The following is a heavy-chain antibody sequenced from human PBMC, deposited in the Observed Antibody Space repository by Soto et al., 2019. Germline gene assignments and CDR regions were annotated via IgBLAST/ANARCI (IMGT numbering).Heavy chain of an antibody. CDR2: IYHAGST. Sequence: QVQLQESGPRLVKPSGTLSLTCTVSGGSITNSNWWSWVRLPPAKGLEWIGDIYHAGSTKYNPSLERRVTISVDTSNNQFALTLTSVPAADTAVYFCASGPPIVGNTTPLDSWGQGTLVTVSS. V-gene: IGHV4-4*02. CDR1: GGSITNSNW. CDR3: ASGPPIVGNTTPLDS. D-gene: IGHD1-26*01. J-gene: IGHJ4*02.